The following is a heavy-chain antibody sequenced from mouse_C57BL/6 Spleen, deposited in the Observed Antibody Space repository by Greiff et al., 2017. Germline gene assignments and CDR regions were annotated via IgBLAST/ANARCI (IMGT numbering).Heavy chain of an antibody. CDR2: IFPGSGST. CDR1: GYTFTSYW. D-gene: IGHD1-1*01. V-gene: IGHV1-55*01. J-gene: IGHJ2*01. CDR3: ARFHYYGSSYEPSYYFDY. Sequence: QVQLQQPGAELVKPGASVKMSCKASGYTFTSYWITWVKQRPGQGLEWIGDIFPGSGSTNYNEKFKSKATLTVDTSSSTAYMQLSSLTSEDSAVYYCARFHYYGSSYEPSYYFDYWGQGTTLTVSS.